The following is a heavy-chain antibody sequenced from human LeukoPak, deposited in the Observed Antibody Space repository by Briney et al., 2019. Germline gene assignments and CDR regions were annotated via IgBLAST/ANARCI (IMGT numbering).Heavy chain of an antibody. Sequence: GRSLRLSCAASGFSFDDYAMHWVRQAPGKGLEWVSGITWNSGNIDYADSVKGRFTISRDNAKNSLYLQMNNLREEDTALYYCAKDYSGKYYYYYYMDVWGKGTTVTVSS. J-gene: IGHJ6*03. CDR1: GFSFDDYA. V-gene: IGHV3-9*01. CDR2: ITWNSGNI. CDR3: AKDYSGKYYYYYYMDV. D-gene: IGHD3-10*01.